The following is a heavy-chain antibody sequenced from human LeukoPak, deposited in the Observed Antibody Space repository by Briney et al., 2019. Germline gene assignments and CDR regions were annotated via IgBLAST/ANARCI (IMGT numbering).Heavy chain of an antibody. V-gene: IGHV1-2*02. J-gene: IGHJ4*02. Sequence: ASVKVSCKASGYTFTGYYMRWVRQAPGQGLEWMGWINPNSGGTNYAQKFQGRVTMTRDTAISTAYMELSRLRSDDTAVYYFARVTPERVGWSSIYYFDYWGRGTLVTVSS. CDR3: ARVTPERVGWSSIYYFDY. D-gene: IGHD6-19*01. CDR2: INPNSGGT. CDR1: GYTFTGYY.